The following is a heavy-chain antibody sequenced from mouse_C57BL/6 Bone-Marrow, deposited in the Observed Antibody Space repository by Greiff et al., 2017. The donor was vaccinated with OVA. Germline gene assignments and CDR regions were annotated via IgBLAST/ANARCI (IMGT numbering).Heavy chain of an antibody. CDR3: ARGWLLYFDY. CDR1: GYTFTSYW. Sequence: QVQLQQPGAELVMPGASVKLSCKASGYTFTSYWMHCVKQRPGQGLEWIGEIDPSDSYTNYNQKFKGKSTLTVDKSSSTAYMQLSSLTSEDSAVYYCARGWLLYFDYWGQGTTLTVSS. D-gene: IGHD2-3*01. V-gene: IGHV1-69*01. J-gene: IGHJ2*01. CDR2: IDPSDSYT.